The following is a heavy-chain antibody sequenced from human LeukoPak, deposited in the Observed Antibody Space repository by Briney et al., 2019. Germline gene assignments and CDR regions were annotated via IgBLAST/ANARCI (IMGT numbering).Heavy chain of an antibody. CDR2: INPSGGST. V-gene: IGHV1-46*01. Sequence: ASVKVSCKASGYTFTSYYMHWVRQAPGQGLEWMGIINPSGGSTSYAQKFQGRVTMTRDTSTSTVYMELSSLRSEDTAVYYCARDLGSIAVAGTDWFDPWGQGTLVTVSS. CDR1: GYTFTSYY. CDR3: ARDLGSIAVAGTDWFDP. J-gene: IGHJ5*02. D-gene: IGHD6-19*01.